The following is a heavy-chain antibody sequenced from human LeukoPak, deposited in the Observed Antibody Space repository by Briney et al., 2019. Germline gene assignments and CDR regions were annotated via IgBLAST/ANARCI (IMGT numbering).Heavy chain of an antibody. CDR1: GGSISSSSYY. CDR2: IYYSGST. V-gene: IGHV4-39*01. D-gene: IGHD6-13*01. Sequence: PSETLSLTCTVSGGSISSSSYYWGWIRQPPGKGLEWIGSIYYSGSTYYNPSLKSRVTISVDTSKNQFSLKLSSVTAADTAVYYCARQVGRYSSSWYDLGHYYGMDVWGQGTTVTVSS. CDR3: ARQVGRYSSSWYDLGHYYGMDV. J-gene: IGHJ6*02.